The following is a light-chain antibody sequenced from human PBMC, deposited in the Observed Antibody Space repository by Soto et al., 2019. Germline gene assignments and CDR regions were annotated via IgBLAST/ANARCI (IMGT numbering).Light chain of an antibody. Sequence: QSALTQPASVSGSPGQSITISCTGTSSDVGGYNYVSWYQQHPGKAPKLMIYDVSNRPSGVSNLFSGSKAVNTASLTISGLQAEDEADYYCSSYTSSSTLLYVFGTGTKLTVL. J-gene: IGLJ1*01. CDR3: SSYTSSSTLLYV. CDR2: DVS. V-gene: IGLV2-14*01. CDR1: SSDVGGYNY.